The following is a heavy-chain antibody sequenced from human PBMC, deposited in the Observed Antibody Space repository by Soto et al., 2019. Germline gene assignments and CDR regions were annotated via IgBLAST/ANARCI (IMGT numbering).Heavy chain of an antibody. J-gene: IGHJ4*02. D-gene: IGHD6-19*01. V-gene: IGHV3-9*01. CDR3: AKDMELAVAGSLGY. Sequence: PGGSLRLSCAASVFTFDDYAMHWVRQAPGKGLEWVSGISWNSGSIGYADSVKGRFTISRDNAKNSLYLQMNSLRAEDTALYYCAKDMELAVAGSLGYWGQGTLVTVSS. CDR1: VFTFDDYA. CDR2: ISWNSGSI.